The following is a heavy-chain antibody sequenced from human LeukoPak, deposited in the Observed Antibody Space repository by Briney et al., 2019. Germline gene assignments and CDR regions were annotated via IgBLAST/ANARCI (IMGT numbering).Heavy chain of an antibody. D-gene: IGHD4-11*01. CDR2: IGYRGGSI. J-gene: IGHJ4*02. CDR1: GFTFGDYA. V-gene: IGHV3-23*01. Sequence: GGSLRLSCTASGFTFGDYAMSWFRQAPGKGLEWVSIIGYRGGSIYYAYSVQGRFTISRDNSKNTLSLQMNSLRAEDTAVYYCARDTGDYWGQGTLVTVSS. CDR3: ARDTGDY.